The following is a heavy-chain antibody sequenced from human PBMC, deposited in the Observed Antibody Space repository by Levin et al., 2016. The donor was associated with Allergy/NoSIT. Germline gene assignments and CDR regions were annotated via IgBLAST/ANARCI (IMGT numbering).Heavy chain of an antibody. V-gene: IGHV3-72*01. Sequence: VRQAPGKGLEWVGRTRNKANGYTTEYAASVKGRFTISRDDSKNSLYLQMNSLKTEDTAVYYCARANGYKSPYFDYWGQGTLVTVSS. CDR3: ARANGYKSPYFDY. J-gene: IGHJ4*02. CDR2: TRNKANGYTT. D-gene: IGHD5-24*01.